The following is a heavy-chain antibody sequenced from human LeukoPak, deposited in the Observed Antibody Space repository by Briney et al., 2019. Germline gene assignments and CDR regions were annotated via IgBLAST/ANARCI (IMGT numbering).Heavy chain of an antibody. Sequence: SETLSLTCTVSGDSISSGDYYWSWIRQPAGKGLEWIGEINHSGSTNYNPSLKSRVTISVDTSKNHFSLNLRSVTAADTAVYYCARRSYNSPFRYWGQGTPVTVSS. CDR1: GDSISSGDYY. J-gene: IGHJ4*02. CDR3: ARRSYNSPFRY. CDR2: INHSGST. V-gene: IGHV4-61*10. D-gene: IGHD5-24*01.